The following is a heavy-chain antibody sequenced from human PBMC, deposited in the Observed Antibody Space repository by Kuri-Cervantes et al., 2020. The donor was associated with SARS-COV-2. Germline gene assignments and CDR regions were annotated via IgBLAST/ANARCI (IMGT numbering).Heavy chain of an antibody. J-gene: IGHJ4*02. V-gene: IGHV1-18*01. D-gene: IGHD3-3*01. Sequence: ASVKVSCKASGYTFTSYGISWVRQAPGQGLEWMGWISAYNGNTNYAQKLQGRVTMTTDTSTSTAYMELRSLRSDDTAVYYCARDQKLVSYPEWLLYGYWGQGTLVTVSS. CDR1: GYTFTSYG. CDR2: ISAYNGNT. CDR3: ARDQKLVSYPEWLLYGY.